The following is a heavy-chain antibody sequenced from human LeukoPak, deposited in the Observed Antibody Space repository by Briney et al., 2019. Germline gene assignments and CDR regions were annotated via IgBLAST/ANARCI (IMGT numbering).Heavy chain of an antibody. J-gene: IGHJ4*02. D-gene: IGHD3-9*01. Sequence: ASVKVSCKASGYTFTGYYMHWVRQAPGQGLEWMGWINPNSGGTNYAQKFRGRVTMTRDASISTAYMELSRLRSDDTAVYYCARGGVRLALYYFDYWGQGTLVTVSS. CDR1: GYTFTGYY. V-gene: IGHV1-2*02. CDR3: ARGGVRLALYYFDY. CDR2: INPNSGGT.